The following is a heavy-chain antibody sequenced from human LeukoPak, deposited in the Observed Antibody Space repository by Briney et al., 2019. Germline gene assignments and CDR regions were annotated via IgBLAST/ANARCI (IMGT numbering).Heavy chain of an antibody. CDR1: GGSISSSNW. CDR3: ARPPERDILTGYYY. V-gene: IGHV4-4*02. Sequence: SETLSLTCGVSGGSISSSNWWSWVRQPPGKGLEWIGQIYYSGTTNYNPSLKSRVTISVDRSKNQFSLKLSSVTAADTAVYYCARPPERDILTGYYYWGQGTLVTVSS. J-gene: IGHJ4*02. D-gene: IGHD3-9*01. CDR2: IYYSGTT.